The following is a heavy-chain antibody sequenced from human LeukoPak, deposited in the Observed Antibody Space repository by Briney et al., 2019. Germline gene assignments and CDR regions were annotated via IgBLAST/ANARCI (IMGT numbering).Heavy chain of an antibody. CDR2: ISGSGGST. V-gene: IGHV3-23*01. CDR1: GFTFSSYD. J-gene: IGHJ4*02. D-gene: IGHD3-9*01. Sequence: GGSLRLSCAASGFTFSSYDMHWVRQAPGKGLEWVSVISGSGGSTYYADSVKGRFTISRDNSKNTVYLQMNSLRAEDTAVYYCAEGRYDILTDYYSAWGQGTLVTVSS. CDR3: AEGRYDILTDYYSA.